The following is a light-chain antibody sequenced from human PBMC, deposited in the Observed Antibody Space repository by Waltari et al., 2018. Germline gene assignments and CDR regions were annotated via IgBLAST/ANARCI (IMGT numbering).Light chain of an antibody. J-gene: IGKJ1*01. Sequence: DIVMTQSPLSLPVTPGEPASISCRSSQSLLHSNGYDYLDWYLQKPGQSPQLLSYLGSNRASGVPDRFSGSGSGTDFTLEISRVEAEDVGVYYCMQALQTPRTLGQGTKVEIK. CDR3: MQALQTPRT. V-gene: IGKV2-28*01. CDR1: QSLLHSNGYDY. CDR2: LGS.